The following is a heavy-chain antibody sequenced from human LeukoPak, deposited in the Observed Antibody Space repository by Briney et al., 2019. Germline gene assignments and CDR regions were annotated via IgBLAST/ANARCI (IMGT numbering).Heavy chain of an antibody. V-gene: IGHV5-51*01. D-gene: IGHD3-10*01. CDR2: IYPGDSDT. Sequence: RPGESLKISCKGSGYSFTSYWIGWVRQLPGKGLEWMGIIYPGDSDTRYSPSFQGQVTISADKSISTAYLQWSSLKASDTAMYYCARSGRSSSNYFDYWGQGTLVTVSS. CDR1: GYSFTSYW. CDR3: ARSGRSSSNYFDY. J-gene: IGHJ4*02.